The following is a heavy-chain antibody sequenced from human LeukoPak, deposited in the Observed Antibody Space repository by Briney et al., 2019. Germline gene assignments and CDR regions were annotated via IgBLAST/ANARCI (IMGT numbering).Heavy chain of an antibody. V-gene: IGHV3-49*03. CDR1: GFSFGDFA. Sequence: GGSLRLSCLGSGFSFGDFALSWFRQAPGKGLEWVGFVRGKASGATTEYAASVKGRFSISRDESKTIAYLQMNSLKPEDTAVYYCSRDKYGDYITAFDIWGQGTMATVSS. D-gene: IGHD4-17*01. J-gene: IGHJ3*02. CDR2: VRGKASGATT. CDR3: SRDKYGDYITAFDI.